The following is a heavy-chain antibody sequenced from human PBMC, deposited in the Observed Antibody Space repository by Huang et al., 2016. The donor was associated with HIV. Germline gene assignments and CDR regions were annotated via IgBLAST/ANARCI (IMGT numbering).Heavy chain of an antibody. V-gene: IGHV4-61*09. CDR2: IYTRWSP. J-gene: IGHJ3*02. CDR3: ATWPPGSQMRAFDI. Sequence: QVQLQESGPGLVKPSQTLSLTCTVSGASISSGSYYWTWIRQPAGKGLEWIGHIYTRWSPNYNPSLKSRVTISIDTSKNHFSLRLNPVTAANTAVYYCATWPPGSQMRAFDIWGPGTMITVSS. CDR1: GASISSGSYY. D-gene: IGHD2-15*01.